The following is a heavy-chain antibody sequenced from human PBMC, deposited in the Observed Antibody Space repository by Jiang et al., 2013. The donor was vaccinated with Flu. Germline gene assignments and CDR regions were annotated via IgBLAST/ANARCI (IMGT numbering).Heavy chain of an antibody. V-gene: IGHV3-74*01. J-gene: IGHJ4*02. CDR3: ARDRFAGDGVFDH. CDR2: VNAFGSNT. CDR1: GFTFSRYW. Sequence: VQLVESGGGLVQPGGSLRLSCEASGFTFSRYWMHWVRQAPGKGLEWVSRVNAFGSNTKFADSVKGRFTISRDSAKNTMYLEMNSLRVEDTAVYYCARDRFAGDGVFDHWGQGTLVTVSS. D-gene: IGHD3-3*01.